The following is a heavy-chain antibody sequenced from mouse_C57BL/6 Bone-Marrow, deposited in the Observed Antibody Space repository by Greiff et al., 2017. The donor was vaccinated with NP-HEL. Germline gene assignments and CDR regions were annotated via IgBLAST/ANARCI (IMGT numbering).Heavy chain of an antibody. V-gene: IGHV1-5*01. D-gene: IGHD2-4*01. CDR3: TIFYYYDKDYAMDY. Sequence: EVQLQQSGTVLARPGASVKMSCKTSGYTFTSYWMHWVKQRPGQGLEWIGAIYPGNGDTSYNQKFKGKAKLTAVTSASTAYMELSSLTNEDSAVYYCTIFYYYDKDYAMDYWGQGTSVTVSS. CDR2: IYPGNGDT. J-gene: IGHJ4*01. CDR1: GYTFTSYW.